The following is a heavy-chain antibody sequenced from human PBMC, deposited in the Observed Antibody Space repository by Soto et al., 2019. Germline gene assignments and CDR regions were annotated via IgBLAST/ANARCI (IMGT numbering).Heavy chain of an antibody. J-gene: IGHJ6*02. Sequence: GESLKICVTTCGYSFTGYWIGWVRQMPGKGLEWMGIIYPGDSDTRYSPSFQGQVTISADKSISTAYLQRSSLKASDTDMYYCERQNAARENYYYGMDVCGQGTTVPVYS. D-gene: IGHD6-6*01. CDR1: GYSFTGYW. CDR2: IYPGDSDT. V-gene: IGHV5-51*01. CDR3: ERQNAARENYYYGMDV.